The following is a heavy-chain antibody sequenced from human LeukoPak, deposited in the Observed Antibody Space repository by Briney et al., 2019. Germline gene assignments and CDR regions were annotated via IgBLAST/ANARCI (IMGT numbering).Heavy chain of an antibody. CDR2: INPDGSTT. V-gene: IGHV3-74*01. CDR1: GFTFSNYW. CDR3: ARIRNGGATHYYYYYYMDV. Sequence: AGGSLRPSCAASGFTFSNYWMHWIRQDPGKGLVWVSFINPDGSTTNYADSVKGRFTISRDNAKNSLYLQMNSLRAEDTAVYYCARIRNGGATHYYYYYYMDVWGKGTTVTVSS. J-gene: IGHJ6*03. D-gene: IGHD1-26*01.